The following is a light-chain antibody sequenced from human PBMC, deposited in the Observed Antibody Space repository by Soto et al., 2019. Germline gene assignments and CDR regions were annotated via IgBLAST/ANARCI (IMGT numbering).Light chain of an antibody. Sequence: QSVLTQPASVSGSPGQSIAISCTGTSSDVGGYKYVSWYQQHPGKAPKLVIYDVSNRPSGVSDRFSGSKSGNTASLTISGLQAEDEGDFYCSSYTGTSTYVFGTGTKVTAL. CDR2: DVS. CDR1: SSDVGGYKY. J-gene: IGLJ1*01. CDR3: SSYTGTSTYV. V-gene: IGLV2-14*01.